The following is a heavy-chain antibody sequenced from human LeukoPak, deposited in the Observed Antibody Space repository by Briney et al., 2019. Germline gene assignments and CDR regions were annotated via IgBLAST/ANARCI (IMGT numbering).Heavy chain of an antibody. V-gene: IGHV4-34*01. CDR1: GGSFSGYY. CDR3: ARSTPSIAESSAFDI. J-gene: IGHJ3*02. D-gene: IGHD6-6*01. CDR2: INHSGST. Sequence: TSSETLSLTCAVYGGSFSGYYWSWIRQPPGKGLEWIGEINHSGSTNYNPSLKSRVTISVGTSKNQFSLKLSSVTAADTAVYYCARSTPSIAESSAFDIWGQGTMVTVSS.